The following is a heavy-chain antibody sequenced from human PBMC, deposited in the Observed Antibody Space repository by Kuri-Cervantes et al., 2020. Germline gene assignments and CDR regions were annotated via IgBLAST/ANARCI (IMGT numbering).Heavy chain of an antibody. CDR1: GYTFTGYY. CDR2: ISAYNGDT. CDR3: ARVRSAFSFYYYMDV. D-gene: IGHD2-15*01. V-gene: IGHV1-18*04. Sequence: ASVKVSCKASGYTFTGYYMHWVRQAPGQGLEWMGKISAYNGDTNYAQKLQGRVTMTTDTSTSTAYVELRSLKSDDTAVYYCARVRSAFSFYYYMDVWGTGTTVTVSS. J-gene: IGHJ6*03.